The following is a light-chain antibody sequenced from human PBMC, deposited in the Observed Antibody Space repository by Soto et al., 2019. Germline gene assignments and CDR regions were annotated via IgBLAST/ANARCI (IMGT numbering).Light chain of an antibody. Sequence: DIQMTQSPSSLSASVGDRVTITCRASQSISSYLNWYQQKPGKAPKLLIYAASSLQSGVPSRFSGSGSGTEFTLTISSLQSEDSAGYFCQQYNDWPPTFGQGTKVDIK. J-gene: IGKJ1*01. CDR3: QQYNDWPPT. V-gene: IGKV1-39*01. CDR1: QSISSY. CDR2: AAS.